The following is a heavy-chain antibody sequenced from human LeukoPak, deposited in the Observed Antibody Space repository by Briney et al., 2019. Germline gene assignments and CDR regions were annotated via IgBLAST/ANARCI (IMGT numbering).Heavy chain of an antibody. D-gene: IGHD3-3*01. Sequence: ASVKVSCKASGYTFTSYGISWVRQAPGQGLEWVGWISAYNGNTNYAQKLQGRVTMTTDTSTSTAYMELRSLRSDDTAVYYCARDRPTIFGVADAFDIWGQGTMVTVSS. V-gene: IGHV1-18*01. CDR1: GYTFTSYG. CDR3: ARDRPTIFGVADAFDI. J-gene: IGHJ3*02. CDR2: ISAYNGNT.